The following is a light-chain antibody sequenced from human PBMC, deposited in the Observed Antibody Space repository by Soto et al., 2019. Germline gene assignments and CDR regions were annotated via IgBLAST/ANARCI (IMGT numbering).Light chain of an antibody. CDR2: AAS. CDR3: QQVNSHPRT. J-gene: IGKJ4*01. V-gene: IGKV1-9*01. Sequence: DIQLTQSPSFLSASVGDRVTITCRASQAISSYLAWYHQKPGKAPKLLIYAASTLQSGVPSRFSGSGSGTEFTLTISSLQPEDFATYYCQQVNSHPRTFGGGTKVEIK. CDR1: QAISSY.